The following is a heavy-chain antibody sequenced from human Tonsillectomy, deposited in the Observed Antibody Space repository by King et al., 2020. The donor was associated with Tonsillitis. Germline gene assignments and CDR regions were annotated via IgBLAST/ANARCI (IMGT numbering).Heavy chain of an antibody. Sequence: QLVQSGGGLVQPGGSLRLSCAASGFTFSSYSMNWVRQAPGKGLEWVSYISSSSSTIYYADSVKGRFTISRDNAKNSLYLQMNSLRAEDTAVYYCASRDGILTGSDAFDIWGQGTMVTVSS. CDR1: GFTFSSYS. V-gene: IGHV3-48*01. D-gene: IGHD3-9*01. CDR2: ISSSSSTI. CDR3: ASRDGILTGSDAFDI. J-gene: IGHJ3*02.